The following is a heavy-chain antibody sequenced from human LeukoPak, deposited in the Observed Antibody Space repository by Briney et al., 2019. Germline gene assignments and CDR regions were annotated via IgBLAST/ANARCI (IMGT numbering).Heavy chain of an antibody. V-gene: IGHV3-74*01. J-gene: IGHJ4*02. CDR2: IDTDGSAT. CDR3: ARDGDY. CDR1: GFTFSAYW. Sequence: GGSLRLSCAASGFTFSAYWMHWVRQAPGKGLVWVSRIDTDGSATNYADSVKGRFTISRDNSKNTLYLQMNSLRAEDTAVYYCARDGDYWGQGTLVTVSS.